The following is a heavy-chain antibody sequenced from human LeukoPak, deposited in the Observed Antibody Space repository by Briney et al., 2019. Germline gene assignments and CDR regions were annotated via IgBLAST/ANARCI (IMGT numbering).Heavy chain of an antibody. CDR1: GIAFSNSI. D-gene: IGHD3-22*01. CDR3: ARKGHTSGYCGTFDV. V-gene: IGHV3-30*04. CDR2: MSFDGFSK. Sequence: PGGSLRLSCAASGIAFSNSIMHWVRQAPGKGLEWVSAMSFDGFSKYYADSLKGRLSISRDDSKNTVYLQMNSLRLEDTAVYYCARKGHTSGYCGTFDVWGQGTTVVVSS. J-gene: IGHJ3*01.